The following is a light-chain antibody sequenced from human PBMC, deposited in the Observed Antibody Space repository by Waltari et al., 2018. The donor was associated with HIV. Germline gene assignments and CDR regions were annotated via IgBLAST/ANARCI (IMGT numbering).Light chain of an antibody. CDR1: QTVDSAY. V-gene: IGKV3-20*01. J-gene: IGKJ1*01. CDR3: QYYRASSGT. Sequence: EIVLTQSPGTLSLSPGERATLSCRASQTVDSAYIAWYQQRPGQAPRLLVYSAASRAAGIPDRFSGSGSGADFTLSIRRLGPEDFAVYYCQYYRASSGTFGQGTKVEIQ. CDR2: SAA.